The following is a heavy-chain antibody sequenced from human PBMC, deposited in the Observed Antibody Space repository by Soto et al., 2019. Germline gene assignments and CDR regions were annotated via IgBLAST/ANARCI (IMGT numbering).Heavy chain of an antibody. CDR1: GFTFSSYW. CDR3: ARDQSHLGWLYPFDD. V-gene: IGHV3-7*05. D-gene: IGHD3-16*01. J-gene: IGHJ4*02. CDR2: IKQDGSEK. Sequence: EVQLVESGGGLVQPGGSLRLSCAASGFTFSSYWMSWVRQAPGQVLEWVANIKQDGSEKYYVDSVKGRFTISRDNAKNQPYLQRNSLRAEDTAGSYCARDQSHLGWLYPFDDWGQGTLVTVSS.